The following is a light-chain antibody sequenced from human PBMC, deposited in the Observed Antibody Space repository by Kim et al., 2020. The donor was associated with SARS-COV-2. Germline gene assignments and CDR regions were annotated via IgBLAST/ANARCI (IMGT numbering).Light chain of an antibody. J-gene: IGLJ2*01. CDR1: SSNIESNT. CDR3: VAWDDSLNGAV. V-gene: IGLV1-44*01. CDR2: SNN. Sequence: QSVLTQPPSASGTPGQRVTISCSGSSSNIESNTVNWFQQLPGTAPKLLIYSNNHRSSGVPDRFSGSKSGTSASLAISGLQSEDEAVYYCVAWDDSLNGAVFGGGTQLTVL.